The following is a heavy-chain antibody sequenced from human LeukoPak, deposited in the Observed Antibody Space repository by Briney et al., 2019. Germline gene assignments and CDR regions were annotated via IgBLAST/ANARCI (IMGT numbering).Heavy chain of an antibody. Sequence: SETLSLTCTVSGGSISSYYWNWIRQPAGKGLEWIGRIYTTGSTNYNPSLKSRVTMSVDTSKSQFSLKLSSVTAADTAMYYCARTLYYDDFADDAFDIWGQGTMVTVSS. V-gene: IGHV4-4*07. CDR3: ARTLYYDDFADDAFDI. CDR2: IYTTGST. CDR1: GGSISSYY. J-gene: IGHJ3*02. D-gene: IGHD3-3*01.